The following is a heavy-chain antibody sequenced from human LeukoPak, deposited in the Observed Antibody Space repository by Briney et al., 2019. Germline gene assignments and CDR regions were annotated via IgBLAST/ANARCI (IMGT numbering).Heavy chain of an antibody. V-gene: IGHV3-21*01. CDR3: ARDKAGPAFDY. CDR2: ISSSSSYI. Sequence: GGSLRLSCAASGFTFSSYRMNWVRQAPGRGLEWVSSISSSSSYIYYADSVKGRFTISRDNAKNSLYLQMNSLRAEDTAVYYCARDKAGPAFDYWGQGTLVTVSS. J-gene: IGHJ4*02. CDR1: GFTFSSYR.